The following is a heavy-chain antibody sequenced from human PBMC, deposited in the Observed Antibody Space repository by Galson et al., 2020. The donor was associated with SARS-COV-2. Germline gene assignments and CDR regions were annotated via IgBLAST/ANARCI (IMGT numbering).Heavy chain of an antibody. CDR1: GYTFTGYY. Sequence: ASVKVSCKASGYTFTGYYMHWVRQAPGQGLEWMGWINPNSGGTNYAQKFQGRVTMTRDTSISTAYMELSRLRSDDTAVYYCARVQATVPDGNYYYYGMDVWGQGTTVTVSS. CDR3: ARVQATVPDGNYYYYGMDV. J-gene: IGHJ6*02. CDR2: INPNSGGT. V-gene: IGHV1-2*02. D-gene: IGHD4-17*01.